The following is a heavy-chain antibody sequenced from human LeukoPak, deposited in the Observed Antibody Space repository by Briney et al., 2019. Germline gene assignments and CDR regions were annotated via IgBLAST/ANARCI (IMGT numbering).Heavy chain of an antibody. Sequence: ETLSLTCTVSGDSITTSSYYWGWIRQPPGKGLEWIGNIYYSGSTYCNPSLKSRVTISVDTSKNQFSLWLSSVTAADTAVCYCARLETYDSTLDYWGQGTLVTVSS. CDR3: ARLETYDSTLDY. D-gene: IGHD3-22*01. CDR1: GDSITTSSYY. J-gene: IGHJ4*02. CDR2: IYYSGST. V-gene: IGHV4-39*01.